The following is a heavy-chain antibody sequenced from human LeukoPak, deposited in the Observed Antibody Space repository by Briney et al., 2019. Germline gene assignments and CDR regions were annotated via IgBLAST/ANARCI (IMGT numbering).Heavy chain of an antibody. V-gene: IGHV3-30-3*01. Sequence: GGSLRLSCAASGFTFSSYSMHWARQAPGTGLEWVALILYDGNKKNYADSVKGRFTISRDNSKNTLYLQMNSLRTEDTAVYYCARDGWGVQLDYWGQGTQVTVSS. CDR2: ILYDGNKK. D-gene: IGHD3-16*01. J-gene: IGHJ4*02. CDR3: ARDGWGVQLDY. CDR1: GFTFSSYS.